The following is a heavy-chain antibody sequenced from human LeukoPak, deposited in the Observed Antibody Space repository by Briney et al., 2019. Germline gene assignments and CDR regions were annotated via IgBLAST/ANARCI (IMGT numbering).Heavy chain of an antibody. D-gene: IGHD6-13*01. CDR3: AKDPASPGTAEYFQH. CDR1: GFTFSDYY. Sequence: GGSLRLSCAASGFTFSDYYMSWIRQAPGQGLEWVAYISHSSGFTNYADSVKGRFAISRDNSKNTLHLQMNSLRAEDTAVYYCAKDPASPGTAEYFQHWGQGTLVTVS. V-gene: IGHV3-11*05. J-gene: IGHJ1*01. CDR2: ISHSSGFT.